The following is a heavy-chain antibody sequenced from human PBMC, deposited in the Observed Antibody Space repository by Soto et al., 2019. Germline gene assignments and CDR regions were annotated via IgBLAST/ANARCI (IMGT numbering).Heavy chain of an antibody. CDR3: ARLVVVPVASYYFDY. CDR1: GGSISSYY. CDR2: IYYSGST. J-gene: IGHJ4*02. V-gene: IGHV4-59*08. Sequence: SETLSLTCTVSGGSISSYYWSWIRQPPGKGLEWIGYIYYSGSTNYNPSLKSRVTISVDTSKDQFSLKLSSVTAADTAVYYCARLVVVPVASYYFDYWGQGTLVTVSS. D-gene: IGHD2-2*01.